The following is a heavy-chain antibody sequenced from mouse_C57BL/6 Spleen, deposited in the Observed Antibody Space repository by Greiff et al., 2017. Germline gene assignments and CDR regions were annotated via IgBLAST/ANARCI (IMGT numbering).Heavy chain of an antibody. CDR2: IFPGSGST. J-gene: IGHJ2*01. CDR3: ARSDYSNPYYFDY. Sequence: VKLMESGPELVKPGASVKISCKASGYTFTDYYINWVKQRPGQGLEWIGWIFPGSGSTYYNEKFKGKATLTVDKSSSTAYMLLSSLTSEDSAVYFCARSDYSNPYYFDYWGQGTTLTVSS. CDR1: GYTFTDYY. D-gene: IGHD2-5*01. V-gene: IGHV1-75*01.